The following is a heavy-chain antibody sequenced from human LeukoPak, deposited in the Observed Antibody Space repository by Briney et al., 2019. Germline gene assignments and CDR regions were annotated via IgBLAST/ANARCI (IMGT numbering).Heavy chain of an antibody. CDR3: ATSCYGEYGSYYFDY. D-gene: IGHD4-17*01. CDR1: GASISNSYW. CDR2: FYHSGTT. Sequence: PSETLSLTCAVSGASISNSYWSCLPHQPPGQGLEWIGVFYHSGTTNYNPSLQSRVTMSVDKSKNQFSLKLSSVTAADTAVYDCATSCYGEYGSYYFDYWGQGTLVTVSS. J-gene: IGHJ4*02. V-gene: IGHV4-4*02.